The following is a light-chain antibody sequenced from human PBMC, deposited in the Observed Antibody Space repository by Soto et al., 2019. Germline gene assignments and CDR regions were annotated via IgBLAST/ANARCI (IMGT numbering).Light chain of an antibody. J-gene: IGKJ2*01. V-gene: IGKV1-33*01. CDR3: QQYDNLPYT. CDR2: EAS. Sequence: DIQMTQSPSSLSASVGDKVTITCQASQDISRYLSWHQKKPGKAPKLLIHEASNLETGVPPRFSGNGSGTDFAFIISSLQPEDIATYYCQQYDNLPYTFGQGTKLDIK. CDR1: QDISRY.